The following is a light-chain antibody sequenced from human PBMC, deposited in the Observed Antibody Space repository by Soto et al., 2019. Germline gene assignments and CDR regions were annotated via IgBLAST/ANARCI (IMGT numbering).Light chain of an antibody. Sequence: DTVMPQSPLSLPVTPGEPASISCSSSQSLLLSNGYNYLDWYLQKPWQSPQLLIYLGSNRASGVPDRFSGSGSGTHFTLKISRVEAEDVGVYYCMQTLQTPRTFGQGTRLEMK. CDR3: MQTLQTPRT. CDR2: LGS. J-gene: IGKJ5*01. CDR1: QSLLLSNGYNY. V-gene: IGKV2-28*01.